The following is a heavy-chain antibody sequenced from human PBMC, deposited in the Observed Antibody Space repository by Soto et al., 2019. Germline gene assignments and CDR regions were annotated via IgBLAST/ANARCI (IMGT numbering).Heavy chain of an antibody. CDR2: INPSGGST. CDR3: TSGYDLDY. CDR1: GGAFSNYA. Sequence: ASVKVSCKASGGAFSNYAITWVRQAPGQGLEWMGIINPSGGSTSYAQKFQGRVTMTRDTSTSTVYMELSSLRSEDTAVYYCTSGYDLDYWGQGTLVTSPQ. V-gene: IGHV1-46*01. J-gene: IGHJ4*02. D-gene: IGHD5-12*01.